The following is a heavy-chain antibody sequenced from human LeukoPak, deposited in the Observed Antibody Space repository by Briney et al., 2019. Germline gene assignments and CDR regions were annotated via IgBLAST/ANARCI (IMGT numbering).Heavy chain of an antibody. CDR3: AREDTVGIGIDC. V-gene: IGHV3-74*01. CDR1: GFTFSSYG. J-gene: IGHJ4*02. CDR2: INTDGSST. Sequence: GGSLRLSCAASGFTFSSYGMNWVRQAPGKGLVWVSRINTDGSSTTYADSVKGRFTISRDNAKNTLYLQMNSLRAEDTAVYYCAREDTVGIGIDCWGQGTLVTVSS. D-gene: IGHD5-18*01.